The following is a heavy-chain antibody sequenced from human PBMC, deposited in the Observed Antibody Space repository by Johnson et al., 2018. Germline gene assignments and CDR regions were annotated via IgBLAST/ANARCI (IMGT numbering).Heavy chain of an antibody. V-gene: IGHV4-34*01. CDR1: GGSFSDYY. D-gene: IGHD1-26*01. Sequence: QVQLQQWGAGLLKPSETLSLTCVVYGGSFSDYYWSWIRQPPGKGLEWIGEINHSGSTNYNPSLKGRVTISVDTAKKQVSLRLPSVIVADTAVYYCARCRDVGLTPLAHWGQGTLVTVSS. CDR3: ARCRDVGLTPLAH. J-gene: IGHJ4*02. CDR2: INHSGST.